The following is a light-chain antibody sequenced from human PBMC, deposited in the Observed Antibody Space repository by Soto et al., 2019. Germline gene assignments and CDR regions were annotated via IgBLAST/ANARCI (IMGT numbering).Light chain of an antibody. CDR2: WAS. V-gene: IGKV4-1*01. CDR1: QNILYSSNNKNY. CDR3: QQYYNNPYT. J-gene: IGKJ2*01. Sequence: DIVMTQSPDSLAVSLGERATINCKSSQNILYSSNNKNYLAWYQHKPGQPPKLLIYWASTRESGVPDRFSGSGSGTDFTLTISSLQAEDMAVYYCQQYYNNPYTFGQGTKLEIK.